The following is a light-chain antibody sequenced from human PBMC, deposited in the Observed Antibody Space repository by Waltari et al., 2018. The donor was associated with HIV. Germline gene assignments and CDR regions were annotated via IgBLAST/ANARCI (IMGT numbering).Light chain of an antibody. V-gene: IGKV3-20*01. CDR2: GAS. J-gene: IGKJ1*01. Sequence: EIVLTQSPGTLSLSPGERATLSCRASQSVTSSYLAWYQQKPGQAPRLLTYGASSRATGIPDRFSGDGSGTDFTLTISRLEPEEFAVYYCQQYGSSLWTFGQGTKVEIK. CDR3: QQYGSSLWT. CDR1: QSVTSSY.